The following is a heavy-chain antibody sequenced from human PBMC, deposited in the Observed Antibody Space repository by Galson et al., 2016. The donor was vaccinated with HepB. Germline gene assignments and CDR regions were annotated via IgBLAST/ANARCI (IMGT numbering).Heavy chain of an antibody. V-gene: IGHV3-23*01. CDR3: AKHVVVTAVLFHFDY. CDR1: GFTFRSYG. D-gene: IGHD2-21*02. J-gene: IGHJ4*02. Sequence: SLRLSCAASGFTFRSYGMIWVRQAPGKGLEWVSSLSGSAVSTYSADSVQGRFTISRDNSKNTLYLQMNSLRAEDTAVYYCAKHVVVTAVLFHFDYWGQGTLVTVSS. CDR2: LSGSAVST.